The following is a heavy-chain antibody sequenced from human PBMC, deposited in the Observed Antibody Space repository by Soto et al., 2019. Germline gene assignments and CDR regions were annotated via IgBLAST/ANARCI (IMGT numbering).Heavy chain of an antibody. CDR1: GGSISSGGYY. V-gene: IGHV4-31*03. CDR3: ARLYCSGGSCYPYYYYYGMDG. CDR2: ISYSGTT. D-gene: IGHD2-15*01. Sequence: PSETLSLTCTVSGGSISSGGYYWSWIRQHPGQGLEWIGYISYSGTTYYNPSLKSRVTISVDTSKNQFSLKLSSVTAADTAVYYCARLYCSGGSCYPYYYYYGMDGWGQGTTVTVAS. J-gene: IGHJ6*02.